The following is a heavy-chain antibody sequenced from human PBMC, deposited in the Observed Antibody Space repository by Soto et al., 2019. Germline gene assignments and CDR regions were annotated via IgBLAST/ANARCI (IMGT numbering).Heavy chain of an antibody. CDR2: MNPNSGNT. Sequence: QVQLVQSGAEVGKPGASVKVSSKASGYTFTSYDINWVRQASGQGLEWMGWMNPNSGNTGSAQRFQGRLTMTRNTSINTAYMELTSLTSEHAAVYYCARVHTVTTYFDVWGRGTLVAVSS. J-gene: IGHJ2*01. V-gene: IGHV1-8*01. D-gene: IGHD4-17*01. CDR1: GYTFTSYD. CDR3: ARVHTVTTYFDV.